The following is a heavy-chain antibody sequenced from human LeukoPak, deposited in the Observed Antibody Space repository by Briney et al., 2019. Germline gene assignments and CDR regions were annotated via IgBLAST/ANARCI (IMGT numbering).Heavy chain of an antibody. V-gene: IGHV4-34*01. Sequence: KPSETLSLTCAVYGGSFSGYYWSWIRQPPGKGLEWIGEINHSGSTNYNPSLKSRVTISVDTSKNQFSLKLSSVTAADTAVYYCARESVLRYFDWTTRYYFDYWGQGTLVTVPS. CDR2: INHSGST. CDR1: GGSFSGYY. D-gene: IGHD3-9*01. CDR3: ARESVLRYFDWTTRYYFDY. J-gene: IGHJ4*02.